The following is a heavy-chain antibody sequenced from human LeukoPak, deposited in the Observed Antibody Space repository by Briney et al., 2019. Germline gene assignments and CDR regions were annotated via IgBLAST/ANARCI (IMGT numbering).Heavy chain of an antibody. CDR2: ISRSSIYK. V-gene: IGHV3-21*01. Sequence: GGSLRLSCAASGFTFSSYSMNWVRQAPGKGLEWVSSISRSSIYKYYADSVKGRFTISRDNAKKSLYLQMNSLRAEDTAVYYCATSRYDSSGYYGIIAYWGQGTLVTVSS. CDR1: GFTFSSYS. J-gene: IGHJ4*02. CDR3: ATSRYDSSGYYGIIAY. D-gene: IGHD3-22*01.